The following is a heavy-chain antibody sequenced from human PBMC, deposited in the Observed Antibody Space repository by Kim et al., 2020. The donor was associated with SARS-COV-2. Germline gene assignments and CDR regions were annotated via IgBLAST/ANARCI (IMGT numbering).Heavy chain of an antibody. V-gene: IGHV3-30-3*01. J-gene: IGHJ4*02. CDR2: ISYDGSNK. D-gene: IGHD6-19*01. CDR3: GRGVPVDSSGWYSDLDY. CDR1: GFTFSSYA. Sequence: GGSLRLSCAASGFTFSSYAMHWVRQAPGKGLEWVALISYDGSNKYYADSVKGRFTISRDSSMNTLYLQMNSLRAEDTAVYYCGRGVPVDSSGWYSDLDYWGQGTLVTVSS.